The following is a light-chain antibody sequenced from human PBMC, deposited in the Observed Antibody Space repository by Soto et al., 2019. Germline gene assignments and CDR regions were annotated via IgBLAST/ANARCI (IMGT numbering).Light chain of an antibody. Sequence: EIVLTQSPGTLSLSPGERATLSCRASQSVSSSYLAWYQQKPGQAPRLLSYGASSRASGIPDRFSGSGSGTDCTLTISRLEPEDFAVYYCQQYGSSRFTFGPGTKVDSK. CDR2: GAS. CDR1: QSVSSSY. V-gene: IGKV3-20*01. J-gene: IGKJ3*01. CDR3: QQYGSSRFT.